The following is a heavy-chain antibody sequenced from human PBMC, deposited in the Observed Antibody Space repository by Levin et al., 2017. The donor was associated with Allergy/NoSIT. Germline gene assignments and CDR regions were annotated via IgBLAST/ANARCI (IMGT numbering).Heavy chain of an antibody. J-gene: IGHJ6*02. CDR1: GGSFNFRNYS. Sequence: SQTLSLTCTVSGGSFNFRNYSWAWIRQTPEKGLEWIGIGAFYSGGSTSYNPSLNSRVTISLDTSKNQFSLQLTSVPAADTAVYYCARRTQFGYYYGLDVWGQGTTVTVSS. D-gene: IGHD3-10*01. CDR2: GAFYSGGST. CDR3: ARRTQFGYYYGLDV. V-gene: IGHV4-39*01.